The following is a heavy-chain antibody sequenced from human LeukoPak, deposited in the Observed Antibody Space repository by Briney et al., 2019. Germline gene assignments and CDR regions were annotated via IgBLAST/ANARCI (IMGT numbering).Heavy chain of an antibody. Sequence: PSETLSLTCTVSGGSISSGSYYWSWIRQPAGKGLEWIGRIYSSGSTNYNPSLKSRVTISVDTSKNQFSLKLSSVTAADTAVHYCARETGGFDYWGQGTLVTVSS. D-gene: IGHD7-27*01. CDR2: IYSSGST. CDR3: ARETGGFDY. J-gene: IGHJ4*02. CDR1: GGSISSGSYY. V-gene: IGHV4-61*02.